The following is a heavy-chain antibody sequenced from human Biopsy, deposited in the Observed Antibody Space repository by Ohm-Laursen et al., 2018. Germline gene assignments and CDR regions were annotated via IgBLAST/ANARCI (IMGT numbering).Heavy chain of an antibody. V-gene: IGHV1-8*01. J-gene: IGHJ1*01. CDR3: ATKLTGYFHH. Sequence: GASVKVSCKASGYTFTSYDINWVRQATGQGLEWMGWMNPNSGNTDYAQKFQGRVTMTRNTSISTAYMELNSLRSEDTAVYYCATKLTGYFHHWGQGTLVIVSS. D-gene: IGHD3-9*01. CDR1: GYTFTSYD. CDR2: MNPNSGNT.